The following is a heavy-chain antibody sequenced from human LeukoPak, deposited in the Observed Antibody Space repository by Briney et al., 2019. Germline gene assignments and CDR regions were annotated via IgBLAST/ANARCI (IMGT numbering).Heavy chain of an antibody. D-gene: IGHD4-23*01. CDR1: GFTFSSYA. Sequence: GGSLRLSCAASGFTFSSYAMNWVRQAPGKGLEWVAVISYDGNNKYYAESVKGRFTISRDTSKNTLYLQMNSLRADDTAVYHCAAGGYGGNSEFRNWGQGTLVTVSS. CDR3: AAGGYGGNSEFRN. J-gene: IGHJ4*02. V-gene: IGHV3-30-3*01. CDR2: ISYDGNNK.